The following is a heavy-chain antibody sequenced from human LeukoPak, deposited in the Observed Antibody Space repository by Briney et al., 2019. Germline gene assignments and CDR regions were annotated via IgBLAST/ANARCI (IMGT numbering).Heavy chain of an antibody. Sequence: GGSLRLSCAASGFTFSSYSMNWVRQAPGKGLEWVSSISSSSSYIYYADSVKGRFTISRDNAKNSLYLQMNSLRAEDTAVYYCARDLSACGSYYVGDAFDIWGQGTMVTVSS. CDR3: ARDLSACGSYYVGDAFDI. CDR2: ISSSSSYI. D-gene: IGHD1-26*01. V-gene: IGHV3-21*01. J-gene: IGHJ3*02. CDR1: GFTFSSYS.